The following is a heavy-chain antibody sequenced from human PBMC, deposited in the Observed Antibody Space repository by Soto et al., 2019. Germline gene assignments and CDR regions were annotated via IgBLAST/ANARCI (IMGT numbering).Heavy chain of an antibody. CDR2: ITAYNGNT. Sequence: QVQLVQSGAEVKKPGASVKVSCKASGYTFTSYGISWVRQAPGQGLEWMGWITAYNGNTNYAQKLQGRVTMTTDTSPSTAYMELRSLRSEDTAAYYCATRHGYSNGEFDYWGQGTLVTVSS. J-gene: IGHJ4*02. CDR3: ATRHGYSNGEFDY. CDR1: GYTFTSYG. D-gene: IGHD5-18*01. V-gene: IGHV1-18*01.